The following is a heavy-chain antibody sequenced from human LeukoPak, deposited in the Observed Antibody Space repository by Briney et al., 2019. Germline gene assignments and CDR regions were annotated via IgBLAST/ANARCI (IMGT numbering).Heavy chain of an antibody. CDR3: ARPNYYDSRAHYYYGMDV. CDR1: GFTFSSYG. Sequence: GGSLRLSCAASGFTFSSYGMHWVRQAPGKGLEWVAVIWYDGSNKYYADSVKGRFTISRDNSKNTLYLQMNSLRAEDTAVYYCARPNYYDSRAHYYYGMDVWGQGTTVTVSS. V-gene: IGHV3-33*01. J-gene: IGHJ6*02. D-gene: IGHD3-22*01. CDR2: IWYDGSNK.